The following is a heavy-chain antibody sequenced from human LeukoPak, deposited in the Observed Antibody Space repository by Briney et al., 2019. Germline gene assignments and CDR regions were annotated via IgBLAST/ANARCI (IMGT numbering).Heavy chain of an antibody. D-gene: IGHD5-18*01. Sequence: ETLSLTCTVSGGSISSYYWSWIRQPPGKGLEWIGYIYYSGSTNYNPSLKSRVTISVDTSKNQFSLKLSSVTAADTAVYYCARSGGYSYGIDYWGQGTLVTVSS. V-gene: IGHV4-59*01. CDR3: ARSGGYSYGIDY. CDR1: GGSISSYY. CDR2: IYYSGST. J-gene: IGHJ4*02.